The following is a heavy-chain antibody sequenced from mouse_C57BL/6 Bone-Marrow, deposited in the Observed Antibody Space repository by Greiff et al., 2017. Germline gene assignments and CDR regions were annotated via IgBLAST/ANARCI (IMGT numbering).Heavy chain of an antibody. J-gene: IGHJ3*01. V-gene: IGHV1-77*01. CDR3: ARGGYGTFAY. D-gene: IGHD1-1*01. Sequence: VQLQESGPELVKPGASVKMSCKASGYTFTDYVISWVKQRTGQGLEWIGEIFPGSGSTYYNEKFKGKATLTADKSSNTAYMQLSSLTSEDSAVYFGARGGYGTFAYWGQGTLVTVSA. CDR2: IFPGSGST. CDR1: GYTFTDYV.